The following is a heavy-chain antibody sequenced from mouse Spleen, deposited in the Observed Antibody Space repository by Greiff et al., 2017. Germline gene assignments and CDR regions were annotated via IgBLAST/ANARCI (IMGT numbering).Heavy chain of an antibody. CDR1: GYAFSSSW. CDR3: ARCYYSNSFFAY. CDR2: IYPGDGDT. J-gene: IGHJ3*01. V-gene: IGHV1-82*01. D-gene: IGHD2-5*01. Sequence: QVQLQQSGPELVKPGASVKISCKASGYAFSSSWMNWVKQRPGKGLEWIGRIYPGDGDTNYNGKFKGKATLTADKSSSTAYMQLSSLTSEDSAVYFCARCYYSNSFFAYWGQGTLVTVSA.